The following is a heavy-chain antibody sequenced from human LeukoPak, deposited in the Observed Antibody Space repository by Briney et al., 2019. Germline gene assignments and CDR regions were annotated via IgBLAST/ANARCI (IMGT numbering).Heavy chain of an antibody. V-gene: IGHV3-21*01. D-gene: IGHD3-22*01. CDR1: GFTFTGYS. CDR3: ARSYYDSSGYWCY. Sequence: GGSLRLSCAASGFTFTGYSMNWVRQAPGKGLEWVSYISSSSSYINYADSVKGRFTISRDNAKNTLYLQMNSLRAEDTAVYYCARSYYDSSGYWCYWGQGTLVTVSS. CDR2: ISSSSSYI. J-gene: IGHJ4*02.